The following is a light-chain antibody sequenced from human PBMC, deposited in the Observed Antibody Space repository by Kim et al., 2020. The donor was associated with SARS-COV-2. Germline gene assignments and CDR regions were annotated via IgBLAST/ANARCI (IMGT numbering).Light chain of an antibody. CDR3: QSYDGSLSGFV. V-gene: IGLV1-40*01. Sequence: FSIATTGRAYNIGALYDVHWDQQLPGTAPKLLIYANDKRPSGVPDRFSGSKSGTSASLAITGLQAEDEADYYCQSYDGSLSGFVFGSGTKVIVL. CDR1: AYNIGALYD. CDR2: AND. J-gene: IGLJ1*01.